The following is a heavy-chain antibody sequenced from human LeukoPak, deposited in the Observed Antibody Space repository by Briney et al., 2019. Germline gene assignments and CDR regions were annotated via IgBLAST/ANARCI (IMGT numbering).Heavy chain of an antibody. CDR3: ARDNELWQDPYYYYYMDV. J-gene: IGHJ6*03. CDR1: EFSVGSNY. CDR2: IYSGGST. D-gene: IGHD1-1*01. V-gene: IGHV3-66*01. Sequence: GGSLRLSCAASEFSVGSNYMTWVRQAPGKGLEWVSLIYSGGSTYYADSVKGRFTISRDNSKNTLYLQMNSLRAEDTAVYYCARDNELWQDPYYYYYMDVWGKGTTVTISS.